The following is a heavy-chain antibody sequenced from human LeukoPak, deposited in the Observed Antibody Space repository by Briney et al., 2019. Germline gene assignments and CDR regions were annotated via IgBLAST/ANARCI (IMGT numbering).Heavy chain of an antibody. D-gene: IGHD3-22*01. J-gene: IGHJ4*02. V-gene: IGHV3-33*08. Sequence: PGGSLRLSCAASGFTFSAYGIHWVRPAPGKGLEWVAVIWYDGSNKYYADSVKGRFTISRDNSKNTLYLQMNSPRAEDTAVYYCARSDHYDSNGYYDYWGQGTLVTVSS. CDR1: GFTFSAYG. CDR2: IWYDGSNK. CDR3: ARSDHYDSNGYYDY.